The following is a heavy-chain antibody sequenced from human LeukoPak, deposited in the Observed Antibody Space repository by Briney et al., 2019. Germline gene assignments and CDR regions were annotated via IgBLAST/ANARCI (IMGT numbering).Heavy chain of an antibody. V-gene: IGHV4-34*01. J-gene: IGHJ6*03. CDR2: INHSGST. D-gene: IGHD6-19*01. CDR3: ARTPGIAVAGIHYYYYMDV. CDR1: GGSFSGYY. Sequence: SETLSLTCAVYGGSFSGYYWSWIRQPPGKGLEWIGEINHSGSTNYNPSLKSRVTISVDTSKNQFSLKLSSVTAADTAVYYCARTPGIAVAGIHYYYYMDVWGKGTTVTISS.